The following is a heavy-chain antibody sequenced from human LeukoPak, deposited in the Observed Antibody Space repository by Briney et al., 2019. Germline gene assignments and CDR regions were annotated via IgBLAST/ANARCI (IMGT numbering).Heavy chain of an antibody. CDR2: ISGSGGIT. V-gene: IGHV3-23*01. Sequence: GGSLRLSCAASRFTFSSYAMSWVRHAPGKWLEWVSAISGSGGITYYADSVKGRFTIARDNSKNTLYLQMNSLRAEDTAVYYCAKEGYSSSWNADFDYWGQGTLVIVSS. J-gene: IGHJ4*02. CDR3: AKEGYSSSWNADFDY. D-gene: IGHD6-13*01. CDR1: RFTFSSYA.